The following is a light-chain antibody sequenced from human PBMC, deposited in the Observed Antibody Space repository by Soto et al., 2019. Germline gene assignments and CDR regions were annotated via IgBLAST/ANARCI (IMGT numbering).Light chain of an antibody. V-gene: IGKV1-5*01. CDR2: EAS. CDR1: QTISSW. J-gene: IGKJ1*01. CDR3: QQYEVYPWT. Sequence: DIQMTQSPSTLPASVGYRVTITCRASQTISSWLAWYQQKPGKAPKILIYEASSLERGVPSRFSASGSGTEFTLTISSLQPDDSATYYCQQYEVYPWTFGRGTKVDIK.